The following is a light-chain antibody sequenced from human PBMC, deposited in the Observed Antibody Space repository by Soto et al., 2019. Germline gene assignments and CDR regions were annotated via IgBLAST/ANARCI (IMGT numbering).Light chain of an antibody. CDR2: NNN. V-gene: IGLV1-44*01. CDR1: SSNIGSNT. J-gene: IGLJ1*01. Sequence: QSVLTQPPSTSGTPGQSVTISCSGSSSNIGSNTVSWCQQLPGTAPKPLIYNNNQRPSGVPDRFSGSKSGTSASLAISGLQSEDEADYYCAAWDDSLIGYVFGTGTKVTVL. CDR3: AAWDDSLIGYV.